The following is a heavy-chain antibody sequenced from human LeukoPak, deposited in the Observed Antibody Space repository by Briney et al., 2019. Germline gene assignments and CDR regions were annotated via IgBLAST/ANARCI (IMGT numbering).Heavy chain of an antibody. J-gene: IGHJ3*02. CDR1: GHSICRGSYY. CDR3: ARAPSWYDIWDAFDI. Sequence: SQTLSLTCTVSGHSICRGSYYWSWIRQPAGKGLEWIGRIYISVSNNINPSLKSRVTISVDTSKNQFSLKLSSGTAANTAVYYCARAPSWYDIWDAFDIWGQGTMVTVSS. D-gene: IGHD3-9*01. CDR2: IYISVSN. V-gene: IGHV4-61*02.